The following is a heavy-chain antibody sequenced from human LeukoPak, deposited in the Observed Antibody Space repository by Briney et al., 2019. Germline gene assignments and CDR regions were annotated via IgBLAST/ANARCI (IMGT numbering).Heavy chain of an antibody. V-gene: IGHV3-7*01. CDR2: IKQDGSEK. Sequence: GGSLRLSCAASGFTFSSYWMSWVRQAPGKGLEWVANIKQDGSEKYVDPVKGRFTISRDNAKNSLYLQMNSLRAEDTAVYYCASVVAARVYWGQGTLVTVSS. CDR3: ASVVAARVY. CDR1: GFTFSSYW. D-gene: IGHD2-15*01. J-gene: IGHJ4*02.